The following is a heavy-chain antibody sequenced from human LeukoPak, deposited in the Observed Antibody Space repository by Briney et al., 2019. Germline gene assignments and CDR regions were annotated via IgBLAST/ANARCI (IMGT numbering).Heavy chain of an antibody. D-gene: IGHD6-13*01. Sequence: PGGSLRLSFAASGLTFSGYIMNWVRQAPGKGLEWVSSISTSGTYMDYADSVKGRFIISRDNSKNSLFLQMNSLRAEDTAVYSCARGIAAAGHGMDVWGQGTTVTVSS. CDR1: GLTFSGYI. J-gene: IGHJ6*02. CDR3: ARGIAAAGHGMDV. V-gene: IGHV3-21*01. CDR2: ISTSGTYM.